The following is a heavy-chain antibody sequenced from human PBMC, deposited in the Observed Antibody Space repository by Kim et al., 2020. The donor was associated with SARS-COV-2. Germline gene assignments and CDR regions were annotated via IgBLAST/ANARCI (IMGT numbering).Heavy chain of an antibody. V-gene: IGHV3-30*02. Sequence: GKGRFTISRENSKNTLYLQMNSLRAEETAVYYCAKSVYYYGSGSYTYFDYWGQGTLVTVSS. CDR3: AKSVYYYGSGSYTYFDY. J-gene: IGHJ4*02. D-gene: IGHD3-10*01.